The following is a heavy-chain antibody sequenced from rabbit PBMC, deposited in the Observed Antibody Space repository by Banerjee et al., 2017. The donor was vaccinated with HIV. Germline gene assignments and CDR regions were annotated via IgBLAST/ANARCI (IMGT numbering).Heavy chain of an antibody. CDR3: ARGYAGSRYYLGL. CDR2: IYNGDGRT. V-gene: IGHV1S45*01. CDR1: GFSFSGSYW. D-gene: IGHD8-1*01. Sequence: QEQLEESGGDLVKPEGSLTLTCTASGFSFSGSYWICWVRQAPGKRPEWIACIYNGDGRTDYASWAKGRFTISKTSSTTVTLQMTSLTAADTATYFCARGYAGSRYYLGLWGPGTLVTVS. J-gene: IGHJ4*01.